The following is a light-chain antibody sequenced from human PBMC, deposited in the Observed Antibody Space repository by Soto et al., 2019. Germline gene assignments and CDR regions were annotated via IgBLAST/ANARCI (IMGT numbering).Light chain of an antibody. CDR1: RSDIGGYDH. CDR2: EVS. CDR3: ASFTSRSALV. J-gene: IGLJ1*01. V-gene: IGLV2-14*01. Sequence: QSVLTQPASVSGSPGQSITMSCTGTRSDIGGYDHVSWYQHHPGKVPKLIIFEVSNRPSGVSARFSASKSGNTASLTISGLQTEDEAHYYCASFTSRSALVFGSGTKVTVL.